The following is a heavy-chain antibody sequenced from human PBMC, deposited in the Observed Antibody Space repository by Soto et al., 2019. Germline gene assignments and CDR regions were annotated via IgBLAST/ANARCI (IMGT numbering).Heavy chain of an antibody. Sequence: QVQLVQSGAEVKKPGSSVKVSCKASGGTFSSYAISWVRQAPGQGLEWMGGIIPIFGTANYAQKFQGRVTITADESTSTAYMELSSLRSDDTAVYYCARNIVVVTYYYYYGMDVWGQGTTVTVSS. V-gene: IGHV1-69*01. J-gene: IGHJ6*02. D-gene: IGHD2-15*01. CDR1: GGTFSSYA. CDR3: ARNIVVVTYYYYYGMDV. CDR2: IIPIFGTA.